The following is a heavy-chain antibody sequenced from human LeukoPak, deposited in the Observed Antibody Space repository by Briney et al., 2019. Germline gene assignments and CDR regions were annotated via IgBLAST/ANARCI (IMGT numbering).Heavy chain of an antibody. D-gene: IGHD3-22*01. Sequence: PGGSLRLSCAASGFTFSSYDMHWVRQAPGKGLEWVSAIGTAGDTYYPGSVKGRFTISRENAKNSLYLQMNSLRAGDTAVYYCARGYYDSSGYYSFDYWGQGTLVTVSS. CDR2: IGTAGDT. CDR3: ARGYYDSSGYYSFDY. V-gene: IGHV3-13*01. J-gene: IGHJ4*02. CDR1: GFTFSSYD.